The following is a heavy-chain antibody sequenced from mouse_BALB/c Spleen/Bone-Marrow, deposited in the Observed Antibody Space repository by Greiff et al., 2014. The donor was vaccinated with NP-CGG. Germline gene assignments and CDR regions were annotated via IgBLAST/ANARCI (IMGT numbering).Heavy chain of an antibody. D-gene: IGHD2-4*01. V-gene: IGHV14-4*02. CDR1: GFNIKDYY. J-gene: IGHJ2*01. CDR3: NARGDYDFDYFDY. CDR2: IDPENGDT. Sequence: EVQRVESGAELVRSRASVKLSCTASGFNIKDYYMHWVKQRPEQGLEWIGWIDPENGDTEYAPKFQGKATMTADTSSNTAYLQLSSLTSEDTAVYYCNARGDYDFDYFDYWGQGTTLTVSS.